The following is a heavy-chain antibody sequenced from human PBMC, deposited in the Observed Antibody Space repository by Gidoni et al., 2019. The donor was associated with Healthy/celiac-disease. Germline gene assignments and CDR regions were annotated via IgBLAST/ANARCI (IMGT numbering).Heavy chain of an antibody. CDR3: ARTVYILTGYPDAFDI. CDR1: GFSLSNARMG. V-gene: IGHV2-26*01. Sequence: QVTLKESGPVLVKPTQTLTLTCTVSGFSLSNARMGVSWIRQPPGKALEWLAHIFSNDEKSYSTSLKTRLTIYKDTSKSQVVLTMTNMDPVDTATYYCARTVYILTGYPDAFDIWGQGTMVTVSS. D-gene: IGHD3-9*01. CDR2: IFSNDEK. J-gene: IGHJ3*02.